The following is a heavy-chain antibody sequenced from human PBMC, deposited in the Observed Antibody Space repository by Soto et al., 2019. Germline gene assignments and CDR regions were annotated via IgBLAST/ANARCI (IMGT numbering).Heavy chain of an antibody. Sequence: GGSLRLSCAASGFTFSSYSMNWVRQAPGKGLEWVSSISSSSSYIYYADSVKGRFTISRDNAKNSLYLQMNSLRAEDTAVYYCARVEEGLLWFGEPALHPTNWFDPWGQGTLVTVSS. CDR2: ISSSSSYI. V-gene: IGHV3-21*01. J-gene: IGHJ5*02. CDR3: ARVEEGLLWFGEPALHPTNWFDP. CDR1: GFTFSSYS. D-gene: IGHD3-10*01.